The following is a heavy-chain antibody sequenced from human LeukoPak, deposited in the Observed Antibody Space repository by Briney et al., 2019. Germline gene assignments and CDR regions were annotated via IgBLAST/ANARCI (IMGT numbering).Heavy chain of an antibody. CDR3: VRGPYGSGISNWFDP. CDR2: IYTSGST. J-gene: IGHJ5*02. Sequence: SQTLSLTCTVSGGSISSGSYYWSWIRQPAGKGLEWIGHIYTSGSTNYNPSLKSRVTISVDTSKNQFSLKLTSVSAADTAVYYCVRGPYGSGISNWFDPWGQGTQVIVSS. V-gene: IGHV4-61*09. CDR1: GGSISSGSYY. D-gene: IGHD3-10*01.